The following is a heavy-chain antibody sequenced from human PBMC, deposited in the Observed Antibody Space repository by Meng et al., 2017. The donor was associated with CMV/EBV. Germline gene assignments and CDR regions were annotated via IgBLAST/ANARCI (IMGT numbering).Heavy chain of an antibody. CDR1: GDTSRTYA. Sequence: SCQSSGDTSRTYALSWLRQAPGQGLEWMGGIIPFFHTTYYAQKFQDRVIFTSDEDTKTVYMELRSLRSEDTAVYFCTRGANWGSPFDHWGQGALVTVSS. D-gene: IGHD7-27*01. V-gene: IGHV1-69*01. CDR2: IIPFFHTT. J-gene: IGHJ4*02. CDR3: TRGANWGSPFDH.